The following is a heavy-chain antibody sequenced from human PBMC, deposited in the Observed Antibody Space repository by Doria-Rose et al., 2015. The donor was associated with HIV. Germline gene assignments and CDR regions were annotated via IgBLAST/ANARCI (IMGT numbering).Heavy chain of an antibody. CDR2: IIPSGGST. CDR3: VRESSGGYFDY. J-gene: IGHJ4*02. V-gene: IGHV1-46*01. D-gene: IGHD3-16*01. CDR1: GYTFTSYY. Sequence: QVQLVQSGGEVKKPGASVKLSCKASGYTFTSYYLHWVRQAPGQGLEWLGIIIPSGGSTNYAQNFQGRVTVTRDTSTSTVCMDLRTLRSDDTAVYYCVRESSGGYFDYWGQGTPVTVSS.